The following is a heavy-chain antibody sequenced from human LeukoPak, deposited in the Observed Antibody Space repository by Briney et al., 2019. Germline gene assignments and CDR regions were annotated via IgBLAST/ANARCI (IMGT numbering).Heavy chain of an antibody. Sequence: ASVKVSCKASGYTFTSYGISWVRQAPGQGVEGMGWISAYNGKTNYAQKLQGRITITTGTSTSTAYIQLRRLRSDDTAVYYCARDLISPVSFWSAMGETPNWFVPWGQGALVTVSS. V-gene: IGHV1-18*01. CDR1: GYTFTSYG. CDR3: ARDLISPVSFWSAMGETPNWFVP. J-gene: IGHJ5*02. D-gene: IGHD3-3*01. CDR2: ISAYNGKT.